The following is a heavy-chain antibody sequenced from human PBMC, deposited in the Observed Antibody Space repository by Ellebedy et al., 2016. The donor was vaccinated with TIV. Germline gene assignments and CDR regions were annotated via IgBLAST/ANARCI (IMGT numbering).Heavy chain of an antibody. V-gene: IGHV3-33*08. CDR2: IWYDGSNK. D-gene: IGHD3-10*01. Sequence: PGGSLRLSCAASGVTFSNYGMHWVRQAPGKGLEWVAVIWYDGSNKYYADPVKGRFTISRDNSKNTLDLQMNSLRAEDSAVYYCARDRAYGSGSSNMPFGYWGQGTLVTVSS. CDR3: ARDRAYGSGSSNMPFGY. CDR1: GVTFSNYG. J-gene: IGHJ4*02.